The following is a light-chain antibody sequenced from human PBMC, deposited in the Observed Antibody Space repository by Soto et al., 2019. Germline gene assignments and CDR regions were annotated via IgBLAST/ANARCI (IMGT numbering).Light chain of an antibody. CDR1: GSDIGGYDY. CDR2: EVI. J-gene: IGLJ2*01. V-gene: IGLV2-14*01. Sequence: QSALTQPASVSGSPGQSITIACTGSGSDIGGYDYVSWYQQHPGRAPKLVIYEVIKRPLGISDRFSGSKSGNTASLTISGLQAEDEADYFCSSYTTIRTHVRFGGGTKRTVL. CDR3: SSYTTIRTHVR.